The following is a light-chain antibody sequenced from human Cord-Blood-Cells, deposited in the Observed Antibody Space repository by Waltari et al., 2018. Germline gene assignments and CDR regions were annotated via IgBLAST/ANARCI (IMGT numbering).Light chain of an antibody. J-gene: IGKJ4*01. CDR2: DAS. CDR1: QSVSSS. CDR3: QQRSNWPPLT. V-gene: IGKV3-11*01. Sequence: EIVLTQSPATLPLSPGARATLPCRASQSVSSSLAWYPQKPGQAPRLLIYDASNSATGIPARFSGSGSGTDFTLTISSLDPEDFAVYYCQQRSNWPPLTFGGGTKVEIK.